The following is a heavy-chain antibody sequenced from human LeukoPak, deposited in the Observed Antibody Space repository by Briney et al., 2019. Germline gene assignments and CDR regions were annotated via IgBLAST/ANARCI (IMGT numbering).Heavy chain of an antibody. CDR2: VISISVTP. CDR3: ARGRLPGVDAFNI. Sequence: SVKVSCKASGGTFNSHTLTWARQAPGQGLEWMGGVISISVTPNYPQNFQGRVTITTDESTSTAYMELRSLRSEDTAMYFCARGRLPGVDAFNIWGQGTMVIVS. CDR1: GGTFNSHT. V-gene: IGHV1-69*05. J-gene: IGHJ3*02.